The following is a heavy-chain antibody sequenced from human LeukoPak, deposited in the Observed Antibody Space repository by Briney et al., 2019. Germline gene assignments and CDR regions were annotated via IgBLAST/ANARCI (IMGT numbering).Heavy chain of an antibody. CDR3: ARGYCSGGTCYLVENWFDP. CDR1: GYTFTVYY. Sequence: ASVRVSCKASGYTFTVYYMYWVRQAPGQGLEWMGRINPNSGDTDYAQNFQGRVTMTRDTSISTAYMELTNLRSDDTAVYYCARGYCSGGTCYLVENWFDPWGQGTLVTVSS. D-gene: IGHD2-15*01. J-gene: IGHJ5*02. V-gene: IGHV1-2*06. CDR2: INPNSGDT.